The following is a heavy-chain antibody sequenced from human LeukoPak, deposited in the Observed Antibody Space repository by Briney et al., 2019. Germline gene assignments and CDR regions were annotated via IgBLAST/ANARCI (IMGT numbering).Heavy chain of an antibody. V-gene: IGHV4-61*02. CDR3: ASHIAVAGPYYFDY. CDR1: GGSISSGSYY. CDR2: IYTSGST. J-gene: IGHJ4*02. D-gene: IGHD6-19*01. Sequence: SQTLSLTCTVSGGSISSGSYYWSWIRQPAGKGLEWIGRIYTSGSTNYNPSLKSRVTISVDTSKNQFSLKLSSVTAADTAVYYCASHIAVAGPYYFDYWGQGTLVTVSS.